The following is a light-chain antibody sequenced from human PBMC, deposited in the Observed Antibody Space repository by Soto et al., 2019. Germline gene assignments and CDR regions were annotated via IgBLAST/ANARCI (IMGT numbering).Light chain of an antibody. CDR3: QQRSNRPRFT. CDR2: DVS. J-gene: IGKJ3*01. Sequence: EIVMTHSPAPLSVSPWERATLSCRASQSVSSNLAWYQQKPGQAPRLLLYDVSNRATGTPARFSGSGSGTDFTLSISSLEPEDFAVYYCQQRSNRPRFTFGPGTKVDIK. V-gene: IGKV3-11*01. CDR1: QSVSSN.